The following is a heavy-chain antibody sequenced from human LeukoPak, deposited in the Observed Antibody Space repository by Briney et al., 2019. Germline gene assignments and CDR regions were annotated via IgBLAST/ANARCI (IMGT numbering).Heavy chain of an antibody. D-gene: IGHD5-18*01. CDR2: IIPIFGTA. J-gene: IGHJ4*02. V-gene: IGHV1-69*13. CDR3: AGFDVDTAMADDY. CDR1: GGTFSSYA. Sequence: SVKVSCKASGGTFSSYAISWVRQAPGQGLEWMGGIIPIFGTANYAQKFQGRVTITADESTSTAYMELSSLRSEDTAVYYCAGFDVDTAMADDYWGQGTLVTVSS.